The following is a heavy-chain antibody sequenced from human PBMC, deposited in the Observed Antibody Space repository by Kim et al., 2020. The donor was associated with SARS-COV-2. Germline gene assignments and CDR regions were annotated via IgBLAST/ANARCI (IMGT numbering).Heavy chain of an antibody. V-gene: IGHV1-24*01. CDR2: FDPEDGET. Sequence: ASVKVSCKVSGYTLTELSMHWVRQAPGKGLEWMGGFDPEDGETIYAQKFQGRVTMTEDTSTDTAYMELSSLRSEDTAVYYCAAYADFWSGYYNQEDLTAFDIWGQGTMVTVSS. CDR3: AAYADFWSGYYNQEDLTAFDI. CDR1: GYTLTELS. J-gene: IGHJ3*02. D-gene: IGHD3-3*01.